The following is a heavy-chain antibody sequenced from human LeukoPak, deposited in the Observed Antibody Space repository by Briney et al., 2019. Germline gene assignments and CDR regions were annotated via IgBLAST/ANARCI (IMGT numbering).Heavy chain of an antibody. Sequence: GGSLRLSCAASGFTFDDYAMHWVRQAPGKGLEWVSGISWNSGSIGYADSVKGRFTISRDNAKNSLYLQMNSLRAEDTALYYCAKDSKWFGELLATGGLDYWGQGTLVTVSS. CDR2: ISWNSGSI. CDR3: AKDSKWFGELLATGGLDY. CDR1: GFTFDDYA. D-gene: IGHD3-10*01. V-gene: IGHV3-9*01. J-gene: IGHJ4*02.